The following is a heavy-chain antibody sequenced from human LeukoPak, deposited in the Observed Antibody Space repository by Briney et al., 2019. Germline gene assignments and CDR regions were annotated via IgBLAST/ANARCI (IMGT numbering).Heavy chain of an antibody. CDR1: GFTFSSYS. D-gene: IGHD6-13*01. J-gene: IGHJ4*02. Sequence: GGSLRLSCAASGFTFSSYSMNWVRQAPGKGLEWVSSISSSSSYIYYADSVKGRFTISRDNAKNSLYLQMNSLRAEDTAVYYCAKTASSSWGYFDYWGQGTLVTVSS. CDR2: ISSSSSYI. V-gene: IGHV3-21*04. CDR3: AKTASSSWGYFDY.